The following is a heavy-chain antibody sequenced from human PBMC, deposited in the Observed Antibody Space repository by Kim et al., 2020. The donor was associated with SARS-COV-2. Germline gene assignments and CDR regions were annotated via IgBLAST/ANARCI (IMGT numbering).Heavy chain of an antibody. CDR1: GGPISSGGYY. D-gene: IGHD6-19*01. J-gene: IGHJ6*02. CDR2: IYYSGST. CDR3: ARDQVAGPSPGYGMDV. V-gene: IGHV4-31*03. Sequence: SETLSLTCTVSGGPISSGGYYWSWIRQHPGKGLEWIGYIYYSGSTYYNPSLKSRVTISVDTSKNQFSLKLSSVTAADTAVYYCARDQVAGPSPGYGMDVWGQGTTVTVSS.